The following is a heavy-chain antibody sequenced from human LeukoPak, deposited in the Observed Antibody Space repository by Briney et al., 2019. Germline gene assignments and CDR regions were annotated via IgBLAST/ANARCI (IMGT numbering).Heavy chain of an antibody. J-gene: IGHJ6*03. Sequence: SETLSLTCAVYGGSFSGYYWNWIRQPPGKGLEWIGEINHSGSTNYNPSLKSRVTISVDTSKNQFSLKLSSVTAADTAVYYCARVRRYCTNGVCYNAKFGYYYYYYMDVWGKGTTVTVSS. CDR2: INHSGST. CDR1: GGSFSGYY. D-gene: IGHD2-8*01. CDR3: ARVRRYCTNGVCYNAKFGYYYYYYMDV. V-gene: IGHV4-34*01.